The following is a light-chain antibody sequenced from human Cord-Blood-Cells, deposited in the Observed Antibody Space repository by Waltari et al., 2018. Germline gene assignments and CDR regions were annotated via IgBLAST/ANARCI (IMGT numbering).Light chain of an antibody. CDR1: ALPKKY. J-gene: IGLJ2*01. CDR3: YSTDSSGNHRV. CDR2: EDS. V-gene: IGLV3-10*01. Sequence: SYELTQPPSVSVSPGQTARITCSGDALPKKYAYWYQQKSGQAPVLVIYEDSKRPSGIPDRFSGSSSVTRATLTIGGAQVEDEADYYCYSTDSSGNHRVFGGGTKLTVL.